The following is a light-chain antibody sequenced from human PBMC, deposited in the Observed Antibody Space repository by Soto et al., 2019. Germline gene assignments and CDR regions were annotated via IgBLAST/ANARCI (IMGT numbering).Light chain of an antibody. J-gene: IGKJ2*01. V-gene: IGKV3-20*01. Sequence: EIVLTQSPGTLSLSPGERATLSCRASQSVSSSYLAWYQQKPGQAPRLLIYGASSRATGIPDRFSGSGSGTDFTLTISRLEPEDFVVYYWQQYGSSTYTFGQGTKLEIK. CDR2: GAS. CDR1: QSVSSSY. CDR3: QQYGSSTYT.